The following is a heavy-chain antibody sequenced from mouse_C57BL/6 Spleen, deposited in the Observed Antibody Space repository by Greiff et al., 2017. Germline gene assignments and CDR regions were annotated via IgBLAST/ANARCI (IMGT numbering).Heavy chain of an antibody. D-gene: IGHD3-2*01. CDR3: ARDSPYYFDY. CDR1: GYTFTDYY. J-gene: IGHJ2*01. Sequence: QVQLQQSGAELVRPGASVKLSCKASGYTFTDYYINWVKQRPGQGLEWIARIYSGSGNTYYNEKFKGKATLTAEKSSSTAYMQLSSLTSEDSAVYFCARDSPYYFDYWGQGTTLTVSS. V-gene: IGHV1-76*01. CDR2: IYSGSGNT.